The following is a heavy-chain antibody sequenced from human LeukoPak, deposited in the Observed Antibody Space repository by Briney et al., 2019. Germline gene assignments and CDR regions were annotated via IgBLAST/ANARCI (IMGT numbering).Heavy chain of an antibody. CDR2: INPNSGGT. J-gene: IGHJ4*02. V-gene: IGHV1-2*02. CDR1: GYTFTGYY. Sequence: GASVKVSCKASGYTFTGYYMHWVRQAPGQGLEWMGWINPNSGGTNYAQKFQGRVTMTRDTSISTAYMELSRLRSDDTAVYYCASFVGQYYYGSGSYYNYWGQGTLVTVSS. D-gene: IGHD3-10*01. CDR3: ASFVGQYYYGSGSYYNY.